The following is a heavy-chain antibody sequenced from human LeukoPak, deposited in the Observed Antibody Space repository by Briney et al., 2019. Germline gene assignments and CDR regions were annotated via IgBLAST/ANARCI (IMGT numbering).Heavy chain of an antibody. J-gene: IGHJ4*02. V-gene: IGHV3-53*01. CDR3: ARASGDDDSSGFDY. D-gene: IGHD3-22*01. Sequence: GGSLRLSCAASGFTVSSNYMSWVRQAPGKGLEWVSVIYNDGRTYYADSVKGRFTISRDNSKNTLYLQMNSLGADDTAVYYCARASGDDDSSGFDYWGQGTLVTVSS. CDR2: IYNDGRT. CDR1: GFTVSSNY.